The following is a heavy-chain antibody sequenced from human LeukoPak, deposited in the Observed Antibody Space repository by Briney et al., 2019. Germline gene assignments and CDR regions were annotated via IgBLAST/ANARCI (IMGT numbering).Heavy chain of an antibody. Sequence: ASVKVSCKASGYTFTRYYMHWVRQAPGQGLEWMGIINPSGGSTSYAQKFQGRVTMTRDMSTSTVYMELSSLRSEDTAVYYCARCTTGKTFGSLREIKRSREIDYWGQGTLVTVSS. V-gene: IGHV1-46*01. CDR1: GYTFTRYY. D-gene: IGHD1-1*01. CDR2: INPSGGST. CDR3: ARCTTGKTFGSLREIKRSREIDY. J-gene: IGHJ4*02.